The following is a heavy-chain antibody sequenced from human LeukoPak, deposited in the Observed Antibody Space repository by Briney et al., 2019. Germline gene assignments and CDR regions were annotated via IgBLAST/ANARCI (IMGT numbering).Heavy chain of an antibody. V-gene: IGHV4-34*01. CDR3: ATSLVDCSGGKCYSDAWFDP. D-gene: IGHD2-15*01. Sequence: SETLSPTCAVYDESFSQYYYSWIRQPPGKGLEWIGEINHSGSTTYNPSLKSRLTISIDTSKSQFSLRLTSVTAADTAVYYCATSLVDCSGGKCYSDAWFDPWGQGTLVIVSS. CDR2: INHSGST. J-gene: IGHJ5*02. CDR1: DESFSQYY.